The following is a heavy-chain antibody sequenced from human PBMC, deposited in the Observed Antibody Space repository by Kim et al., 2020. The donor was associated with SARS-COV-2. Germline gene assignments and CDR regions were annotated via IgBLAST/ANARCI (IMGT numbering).Heavy chain of an antibody. CDR3: ARKVLVRWGEDYGMDV. V-gene: IGHV4-59*01. CDR2: IYYSGST. J-gene: IGHJ6*02. Sequence: SETLSLTCTVSGGSISSYYWSWIRQPPGKGLEWIGYIYYSGSTNYNPSLKSRVTISVDTSKNQFSLKLSSVTAADTAVYYCARKVLVRWGEDYGMDVWGQGTTVTVSS. CDR1: GGSISSYY. D-gene: IGHD3-16*01.